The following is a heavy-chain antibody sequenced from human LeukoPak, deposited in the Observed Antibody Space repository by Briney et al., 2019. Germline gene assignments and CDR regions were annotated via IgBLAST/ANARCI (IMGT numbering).Heavy chain of an antibody. Sequence: PSETLSLTCTVSGGSLSSGGYYWTWIRQHPGKGLEWIGYIYFSGSTNYNPSLKSRVTISVDTSKNQFSLKLSSVTAADTAVYYCARYPYCGGDCPAYYYGMDVWGQGTTVTVSS. V-gene: IGHV4-61*08. CDR2: IYFSGST. D-gene: IGHD2-21*02. CDR3: ARYPYCGGDCPAYYYGMDV. CDR1: GGSLSSGGYY. J-gene: IGHJ6*02.